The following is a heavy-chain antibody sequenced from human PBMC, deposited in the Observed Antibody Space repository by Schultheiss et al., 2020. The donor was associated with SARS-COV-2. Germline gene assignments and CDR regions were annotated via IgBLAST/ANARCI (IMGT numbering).Heavy chain of an antibody. J-gene: IGHJ4*02. CDR2: INHSGST. CDR1: GGSISSYY. V-gene: IGHV4-34*01. D-gene: IGHD3-3*01. Sequence: SQTLSLTCTVSGGSISSYYWSWVRQAPGKGLEWIGEINHSGSTNYNPSLKSRVTISVDTSKNQFSLKLSSVTAADTAVYYCASHVTIFGVVNWGQGTLVTVSS. CDR3: ASHVTIFGVVN.